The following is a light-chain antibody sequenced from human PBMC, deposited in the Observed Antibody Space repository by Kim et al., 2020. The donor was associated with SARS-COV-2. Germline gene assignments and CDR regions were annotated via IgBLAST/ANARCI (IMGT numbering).Light chain of an antibody. Sequence: GRRCTTCCSGSSSNSGNNTVNWYQQLPGTAPKLLIYSNNQRPSGVPDRFSGSKSGTSASLAISGLQSEDEADYYCAAWDDSLNGWVFGGGTQLTVL. J-gene: IGLJ3*02. CDR2: SNN. CDR3: AAWDDSLNGWV. CDR1: SSNSGNNT. V-gene: IGLV1-44*01.